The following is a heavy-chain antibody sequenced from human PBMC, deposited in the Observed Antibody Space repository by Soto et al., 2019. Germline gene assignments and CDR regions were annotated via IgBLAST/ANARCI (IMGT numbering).Heavy chain of an antibody. V-gene: IGHV4-39*01. J-gene: IGHJ4*02. CDR3: ARLRYFDWLLPVDY. Sequence: PWETLSLTCTVSGGSISSSSYYWGWIRQPPGKGLEWIGSIYYSGSTYYNPSLKSRVTISVDTSKNQFSLKLSSVTAADTAVYYCARLRYFDWLLPVDYWGQGTLVTVSS. CDR1: GGSISSSSYY. D-gene: IGHD3-9*01. CDR2: IYYSGST.